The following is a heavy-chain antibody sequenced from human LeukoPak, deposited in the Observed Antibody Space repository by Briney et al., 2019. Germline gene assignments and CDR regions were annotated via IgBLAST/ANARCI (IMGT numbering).Heavy chain of an antibody. J-gene: IGHJ4*02. CDR3: ARDLAMIVVVSAFDI. V-gene: IGHV3-48*03. CDR2: ISSSGSTI. Sequence: GGSLRLSCAASGFTFSSYEMNWVRQAPGKGLEWVSYISSSGSTIYYADSVKGRFTISRDNAKNSLYLQMNSLRAEDTAVYYCARDLAMIVVVSAFDIWGQGTLVTVSS. D-gene: IGHD3-22*01. CDR1: GFTFSSYE.